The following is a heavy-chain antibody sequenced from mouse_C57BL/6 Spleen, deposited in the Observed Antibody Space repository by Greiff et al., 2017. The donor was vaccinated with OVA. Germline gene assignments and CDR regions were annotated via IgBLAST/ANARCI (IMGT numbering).Heavy chain of an antibody. D-gene: IGHD1-1*01. CDR3: TRDMGADGSHFDY. Sequence: EVKLVESGEGLVKPGGSLKLSCAASGFTFSSYAMSWVRQTPEKRLEWVAYISSGGDYIYYADTVKGRFTISRDNARNTLYLQMSSLKSEDTAMYYCTRDMGADGSHFDYWGQGTTLTVSS. V-gene: IGHV5-9-1*02. CDR1: GFTFSSYA. J-gene: IGHJ2*01. CDR2: ISSGGDYI.